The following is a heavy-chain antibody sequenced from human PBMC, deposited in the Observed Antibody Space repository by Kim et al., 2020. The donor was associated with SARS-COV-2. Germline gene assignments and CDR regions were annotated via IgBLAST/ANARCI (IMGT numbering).Heavy chain of an antibody. CDR2: TFYRSKWYS. J-gene: IGHJ3*01. CDR1: GDSVSSISAT. CDR3: TRRYSSSFGLAFDV. V-gene: IGHV6-1*01. D-gene: IGHD6-6*01. Sequence: SQTLSLTCAISGDSVSSISATWNWIRQSPSRGLEWLGRTFYRSKWYSDYAISVKGRITINPDTSKNQFSLQLNSVTPEDTAVYYCTRRYSSSFGLAFDVWGQGTMVTVSS.